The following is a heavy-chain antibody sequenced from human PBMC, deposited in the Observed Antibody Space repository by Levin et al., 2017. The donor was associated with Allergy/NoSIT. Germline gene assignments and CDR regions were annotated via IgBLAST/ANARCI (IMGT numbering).Heavy chain of an antibody. J-gene: IGHJ4*02. CDR1: GFTFTNAW. CDR2: IKGQPGTT. V-gene: IGHV3-15*05. Sequence: PGGSLRLSCAVSGFTFTNAWMTWVRQAPGSGLEWVGRIKGQPGTTDYAAPVRGRFTVSTDDSKTTLYLDMNSLKTEDTAVYYCAADVSYLGSGELDYWGQGTLVTVSS. CDR3: AADVSYLGSGELDY. D-gene: IGHD3-10*01.